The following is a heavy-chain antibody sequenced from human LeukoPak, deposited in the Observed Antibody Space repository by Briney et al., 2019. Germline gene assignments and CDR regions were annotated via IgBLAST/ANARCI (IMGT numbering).Heavy chain of an antibody. CDR3: ARASETTSLYYYYYMDV. D-gene: IGHD4-11*01. CDR1: GYTFTSYD. J-gene: IGHJ6*03. V-gene: IGHV1-8*01. Sequence: VASVKVSCKASGYTFTSYDINWVRQATGQRLEWMGWMNPNSGNTGYAQKFQGRVTMTRNTSINTAYMELSSLRSEDTAVYYCARASETTSLYYYYYMDVWGKGTTVTVSS. CDR2: MNPNSGNT.